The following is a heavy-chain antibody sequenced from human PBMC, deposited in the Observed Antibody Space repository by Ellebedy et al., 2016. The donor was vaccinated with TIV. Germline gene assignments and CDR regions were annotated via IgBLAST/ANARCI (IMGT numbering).Heavy chain of an antibody. Sequence: GESLKISCAASGFTFSSYAMHWVRQAPGKGLEWVAVISYDGSNKYYADSVKGRFTLSRDNSKTTLYLQMNSLRADDTAVYYCARHGEIVVVTAMLDYWGQGTLVTVSS. D-gene: IGHD2-21*02. CDR1: GFTFSSYA. V-gene: IGHV3-30-3*01. CDR2: ISYDGSNK. CDR3: ARHGEIVVVTAMLDY. J-gene: IGHJ4*02.